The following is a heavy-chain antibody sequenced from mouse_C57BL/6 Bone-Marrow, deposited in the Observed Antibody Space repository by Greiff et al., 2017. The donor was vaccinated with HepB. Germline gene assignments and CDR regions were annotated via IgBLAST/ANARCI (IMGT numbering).Heavy chain of an antibody. CDR2: IHPNSGST. CDR1: GYTFTSYW. V-gene: IGHV1-64*01. D-gene: IGHD2-10*01. CDR3: ARCCLLPSYYAMDY. J-gene: IGHJ4*01. Sequence: QVQLKQSGAELVKPGASVKLSCKASGYTFTSYWMHWVKQRPGQGLEWIGMIHPNSGSTNYNEKFKSKATLTVDKSSSTAYMQLSSLTSEDSAVYFCARCCLLPSYYAMDYWGQGTSVTVSS.